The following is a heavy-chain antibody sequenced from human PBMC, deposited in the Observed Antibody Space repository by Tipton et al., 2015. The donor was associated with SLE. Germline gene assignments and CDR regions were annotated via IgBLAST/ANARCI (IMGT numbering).Heavy chain of an antibody. Sequence: TLSLTCTVSGASMNNYYWSWIRQPPGKGLEWIGYIYYSGSTNYNPSLKSRVTISVDTSKNQFSLKLSSVTAADTAVYYCARHSEEAFDIWGQGTMVPVSS. J-gene: IGHJ3*02. D-gene: IGHD2-21*01. CDR3: ARHSEEAFDI. V-gene: IGHV4-59*01. CDR2: IYYSGST. CDR1: GASMNNYY.